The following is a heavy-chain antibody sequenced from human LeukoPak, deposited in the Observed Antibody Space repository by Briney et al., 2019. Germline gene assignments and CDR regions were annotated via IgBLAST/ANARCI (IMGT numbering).Heavy chain of an antibody. Sequence: GASVKVSCKASGYTFTGHHMHWVRQAPGQGLQWMGWLNPSSGDTKYADNFQGRVTMTRDTSITTAYMELSRLRSDDTAVYYCAPWITGTTGFDYWGQGTLVTVSS. CDR3: APWITGTTGFDY. V-gene: IGHV1-2*02. J-gene: IGHJ4*02. CDR2: LNPSSGDT. CDR1: GYTFTGHH. D-gene: IGHD1-7*01.